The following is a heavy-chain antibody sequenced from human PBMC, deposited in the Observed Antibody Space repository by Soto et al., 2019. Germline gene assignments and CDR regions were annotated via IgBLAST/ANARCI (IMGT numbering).Heavy chain of an antibody. CDR1: GYTFTSYD. J-gene: IGHJ5*02. CDR2: MNPNSGNT. D-gene: IGHD1-7*01. V-gene: IGHV1-8*02. Sequence: QVQLVQSGAEVKKPGASVKVSCKASGYTFTSYDINWVRQATGQGLEWMGWMNPNSGNTGYAQKFQGRVTMTRNTSISTADMELSSLRSEDTAVYYCARERTGTTSNWFDPWGQGTLVTVSS. CDR3: ARERTGTTSNWFDP.